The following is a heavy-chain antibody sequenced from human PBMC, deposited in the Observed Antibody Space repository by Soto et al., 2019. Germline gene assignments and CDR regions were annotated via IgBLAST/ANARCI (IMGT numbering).Heavy chain of an antibody. V-gene: IGHV3-49*03. D-gene: IGHD6-6*01. CDR1: GFTFGDYA. J-gene: IGHJ6*03. CDR2: IRSKAYGGTT. Sequence: GESLKISCTASGFTFGDYAMSWFRQAPGKGLEWVGFIRSKAYGGTTEYAASVKGRFTISRDDSKSIAYLQMNSLKTEDTAVYYCTRGYSSSYYYYYYMDVWGKGTTVTVSS. CDR3: TRGYSSSYYYYYYMDV.